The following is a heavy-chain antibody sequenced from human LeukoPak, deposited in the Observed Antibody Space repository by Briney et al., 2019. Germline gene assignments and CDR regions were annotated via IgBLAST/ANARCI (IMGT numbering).Heavy chain of an antibody. Sequence: RGSLRLSCAASGFTFSSNWMHWVRQAPGKGLVWVSRINSDGTIINYADSVKGRFTISRDNAKNTLWLQMNSLRAEDTAIYYCVRGLGGSWGQGIPVTVSS. D-gene: IGHD1-26*01. V-gene: IGHV3-74*01. CDR1: GFTFSSNW. CDR3: VRGLGGS. CDR2: INSDGTII. J-gene: IGHJ4*02.